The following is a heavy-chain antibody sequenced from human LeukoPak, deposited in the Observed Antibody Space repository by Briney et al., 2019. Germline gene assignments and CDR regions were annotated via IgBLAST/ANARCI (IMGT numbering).Heavy chain of an antibody. J-gene: IGHJ4*02. Sequence: GASVSVSCKASGYIFTRHYIHWVRLAPGQGLQWMGIVYVGDGRTRYAQEFQGRVTLTWDTSTSTVYMDLSSLKTEDTAVYYCAREMPATFYFDFWGQGTVVTVSS. CDR3: AREMPATFYFDF. CDR1: GYIFTRHY. D-gene: IGHD2/OR15-2a*01. CDR2: VYVGDGRT. V-gene: IGHV1-46*01.